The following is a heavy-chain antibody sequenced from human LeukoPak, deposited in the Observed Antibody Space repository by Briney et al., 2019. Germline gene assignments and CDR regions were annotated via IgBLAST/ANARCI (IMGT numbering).Heavy chain of an antibody. D-gene: IGHD2-2*02. V-gene: IGHV3-7*03. CDR2: IKQDGSEK. J-gene: IGHJ4*02. CDR3: ARDSSIPY. Sequence: PGGSLRLSCAAAVFTFSAYMMSWVRQAPWKGLEWVANIKQDGSEKYYGDSVKGRFTISRDNAKNSLYLQMNSLRAEDTAMYYCARDSSIPYWGQGTLVTVSS. CDR1: VFTFSAYM.